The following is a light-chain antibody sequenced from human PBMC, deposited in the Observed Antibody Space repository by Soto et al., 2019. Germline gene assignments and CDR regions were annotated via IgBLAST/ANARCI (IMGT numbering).Light chain of an antibody. CDR3: QHYNSYSEA. J-gene: IGKJ1*01. CDR2: KAS. V-gene: IGKV1-5*03. Sequence: DIPMTQSPSTLSGSVGDRVTITCRASQTISSWLAWYQQKPGKAPKLLIYKASTLKSGVPSRFSGSGSGTEFTLTISSLQPDDFATYDCQHYNSYSEAFGQGTNVQLK. CDR1: QTISSW.